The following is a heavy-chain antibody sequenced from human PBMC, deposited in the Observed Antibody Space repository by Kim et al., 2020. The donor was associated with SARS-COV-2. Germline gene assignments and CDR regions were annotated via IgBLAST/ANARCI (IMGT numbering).Heavy chain of an antibody. CDR1: GFALDDYG. J-gene: IGHJ4*02. Sequence: GGSLRLSCAASGFALDDYGMSWVRQTPGKGLEWVGGINRNSGSIGYADLVRGRFTISRDNAKKSLYMQMNDLRVEDTALYYCVRGYAGGPFDLWGQGSLVTVSS. D-gene: IGHD2-2*01. CDR3: VRGYAGGPFDL. CDR2: INRNSGSI. V-gene: IGHV3-20*04.